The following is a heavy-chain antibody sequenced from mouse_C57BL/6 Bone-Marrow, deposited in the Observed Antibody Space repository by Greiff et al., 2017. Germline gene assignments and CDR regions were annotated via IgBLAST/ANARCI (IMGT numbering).Heavy chain of an antibody. CDR2: IYPGDGDT. V-gene: IGHV1-80*01. D-gene: IGHD1-1*02. Sequence: QVQLQQSGAELVKPGASVKISCKASGYAFSSYWMNWVKQRPGKGLEWIGQIYPGDGDTNYSGKFKGKATLTADKSSSTAYMQLSSLTSEDSAVYFCARRENYGGFAYWGQGTLVTVSA. CDR1: GYAFSSYW. CDR3: ARRENYGGFAY. J-gene: IGHJ3*01.